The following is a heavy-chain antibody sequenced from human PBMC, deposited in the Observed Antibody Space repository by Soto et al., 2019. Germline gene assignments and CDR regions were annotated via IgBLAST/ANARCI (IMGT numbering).Heavy chain of an antibody. D-gene: IGHD3-22*01. CDR3: AGAPPLNYYDSSGQSRFDY. CDR2: IIPIFGTA. CDR1: GGAFSSYS. J-gene: IGHJ4*02. Sequence: ASVKVSCKASGGAFSSYSISWVLQAPGQGLEWMGGIIPIFGTANYAQKFQGRVTITADESTSTAYMELSSLRSEDTAVYFCAGAPPLNYYDSSGQSRFDYWGQGTLVTVSS. V-gene: IGHV1-69*13.